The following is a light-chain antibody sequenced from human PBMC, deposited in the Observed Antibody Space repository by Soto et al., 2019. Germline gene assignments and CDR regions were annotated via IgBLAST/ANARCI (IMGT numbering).Light chain of an antibody. CDR3: QTWGTGILVV. V-gene: IGLV4-69*01. J-gene: IGLJ2*01. Sequence: QLLLTQSPSASASLGASVKLTYSLSSGHSSYAIAWHQQQPEKGPRYLMKVNSDGNHTKGDGIPDRFSGSSSGAERYLTISSLQSEDEADYYCQTWGTGILVVFGGGTKVTVL. CDR1: SGHSSYA. CDR2: VNSDGNH.